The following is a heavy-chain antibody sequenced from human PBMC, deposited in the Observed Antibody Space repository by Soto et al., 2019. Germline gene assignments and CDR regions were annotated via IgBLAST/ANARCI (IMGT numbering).Heavy chain of an antibody. CDR1: GYTFTDYY. D-gene: IGHD6-6*01. Sequence: QVQLVQSGAEVKMPGALVKVSCKASGYTFTDYYVHWVRQAPGQGLEWVAWINPKTGSTHYAQKFQGRVTMIRDTSINTAYMEVTSLTSDDTAVYYCARTPESAHHDYWGQGTLVTVSS. V-gene: IGHV1-2*02. J-gene: IGHJ4*02. CDR2: INPKTGST. CDR3: ARTPESAHHDY.